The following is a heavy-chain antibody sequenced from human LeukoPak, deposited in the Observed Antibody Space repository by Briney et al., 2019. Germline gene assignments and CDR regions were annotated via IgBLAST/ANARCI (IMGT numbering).Heavy chain of an antibody. J-gene: IGHJ5*02. Sequence: PSETLSLTCTVYGGSISSSSHYWGWIRQAPGKGLDWIGSVYYSGITYYNPSLKSRVSISLDTSTNQLSLRLNSVTAADTAVYYCARLFNYNWVDPWGQGTLVTVSS. D-gene: IGHD1-20*01. CDR3: ARLFNYNWVDP. V-gene: IGHV4-39*07. CDR2: VYYSGIT. CDR1: GGSISSSSHY.